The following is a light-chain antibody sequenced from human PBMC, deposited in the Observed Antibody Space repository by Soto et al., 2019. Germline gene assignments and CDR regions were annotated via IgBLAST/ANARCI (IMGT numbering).Light chain of an antibody. CDR1: SSDVGGYNY. J-gene: IGLJ1*01. V-gene: IGLV2-14*01. CDR2: EVS. Sequence: QSALTQPASVSVSPGQSITISCTGTSSDVGGYNYVSWYQQYPGKAPKFMIYEVSNRPSGVSNRFSGSKSGNTASLTISGLQAEDEADYYCSSYTRSSFYVFGTGTQLTVL. CDR3: SSYTRSSFYV.